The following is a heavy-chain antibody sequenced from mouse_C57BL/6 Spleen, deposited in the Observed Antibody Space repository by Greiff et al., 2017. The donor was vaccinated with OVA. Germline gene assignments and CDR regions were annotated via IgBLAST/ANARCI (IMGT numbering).Heavy chain of an antibody. V-gene: IGHV1-72*01. CDR2: IDPNSGGT. CDR1: GYTFTSYW. Sequence: VQLQQPGAELVKPGASVKLSCKASGYTFTSYWMHWVKQRPGRGLEWIGRIDPNSGGTKYNEKFKSKATLTVDKPSSTAYMQLSSLPSEDSAVYYCARSGGRRGYGNYAYFDYWGQGTTLTVSS. J-gene: IGHJ2*01. CDR3: ARSGGRRGYGNYAYFDY. D-gene: IGHD2-1*01.